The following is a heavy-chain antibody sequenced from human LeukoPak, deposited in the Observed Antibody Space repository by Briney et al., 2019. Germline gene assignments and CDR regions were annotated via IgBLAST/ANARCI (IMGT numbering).Heavy chain of an antibody. V-gene: IGHV4-34*01. Sequence: PSETLSLTCAVYGGSFSGYYWSWIRQPPGKGLEWIGEINHSGSTNYNPSLKSRVTTSVDTSKNQFSLKLGSVTAADTAVYYCARGLWGIDNNWFDAWGQGTLVTVSS. J-gene: IGHJ5*02. CDR2: INHSGST. D-gene: IGHD3-16*01. CDR3: ARGLWGIDNNWFDA. CDR1: GGSFSGYY.